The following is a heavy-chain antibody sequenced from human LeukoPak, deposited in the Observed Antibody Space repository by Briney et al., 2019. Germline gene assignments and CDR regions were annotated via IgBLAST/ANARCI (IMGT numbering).Heavy chain of an antibody. CDR3: AREAGAISNYYYYMDV. V-gene: IGHV3-21*04. CDR2: ISSSSSYI. D-gene: IGHD1-26*01. CDR1: GFTFSSYS. Sequence: PGGSLRLSCAASGFTFSSYSMNWVRQAPGKGLEWVSSISSSSSYIYYADSVKGRFTISRDNAKNSLYLQMNSLRAEDTALYYCAREAGAISNYYYYMDVWGKGTTVTVSS. J-gene: IGHJ6*03.